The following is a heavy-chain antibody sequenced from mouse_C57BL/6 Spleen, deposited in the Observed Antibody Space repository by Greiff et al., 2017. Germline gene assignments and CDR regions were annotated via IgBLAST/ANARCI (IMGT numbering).Heavy chain of an antibody. D-gene: IGHD1-1*01. CDR3: ARDRAYYGSSRGFDY. V-gene: IGHV5-16*01. CDR2: INYDGSST. CDR1: GFTFSDYY. Sequence: EVKLVESEGGLVQPGSSMKLSCTASGFTFSDYYMAWVRQVPEKGLEWVANINYDGSSTYYLDSLKSRFIISRDNAKNILYLQMSSLKSEDTATYYCARDRAYYGSSRGFDYWGQGTTLTVSS. J-gene: IGHJ2*01.